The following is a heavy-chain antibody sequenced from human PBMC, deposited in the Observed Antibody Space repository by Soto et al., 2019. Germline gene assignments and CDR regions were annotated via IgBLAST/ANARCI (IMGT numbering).Heavy chain of an antibody. CDR2: IKQGGTEK. Sequence: PWGSLRIACAASGFTFKMYWVSWVRQAPGKGLEWVANIKQGGTEKYYINSVKGRFTISRDNAKNSLYLQMNYLRAEDMAVYYCATDSPFEFWGQGTLVTVYS. V-gene: IGHV3-7*03. CDR1: GFTFKMYW. J-gene: IGHJ4*02. D-gene: IGHD5-18*01. CDR3: ATDSPFEF.